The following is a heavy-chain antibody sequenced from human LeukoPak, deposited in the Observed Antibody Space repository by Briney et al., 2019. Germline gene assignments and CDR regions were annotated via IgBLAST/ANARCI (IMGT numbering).Heavy chain of an antibody. CDR2: ISGSGGST. CDR3: AKDGPYYYDSSGSPGYYYYYMDV. V-gene: IGHV3-23*01. Sequence: GGTLRLSCAASGFTFSSYGMSWVRQAPGKGLEWVSAISGSGGSTYYADSVKGRFTISRDNSKNTLYLQMNSLRAEDTAVYYCAKDGPYYYDSSGSPGYYYYYMDVWGKGTTVTVSS. CDR1: GFTFSSYG. J-gene: IGHJ6*03. D-gene: IGHD3-22*01.